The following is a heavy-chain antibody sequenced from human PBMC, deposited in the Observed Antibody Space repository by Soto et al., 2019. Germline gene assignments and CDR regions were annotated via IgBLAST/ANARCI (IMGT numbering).Heavy chain of an antibody. D-gene: IGHD4-17*01. J-gene: IGHJ5*02. CDR1: GYTFTSYA. CDR2: INAGNGNT. Sequence: GASVKVSCKASGYTFTSYAMHWVRQAPGQRLEWMGWINAGNGNTKYSQKFQGRVTITRDTSASTAYMELSSLRSEDTAVYYCARDRIVVGYYGDSEYNWFDPWGQGTLVTVSS. CDR3: ARDRIVVGYYGDSEYNWFDP. V-gene: IGHV1-3*01.